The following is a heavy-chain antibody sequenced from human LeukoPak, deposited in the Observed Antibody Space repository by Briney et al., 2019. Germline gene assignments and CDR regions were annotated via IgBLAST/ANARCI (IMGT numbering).Heavy chain of an antibody. V-gene: IGHV4-59*01. J-gene: IGHJ6*02. CDR1: GGSISSYY. CDR3: ARRRGAGYYGMDV. CDR2: IYYSGST. D-gene: IGHD5-24*01. Sequence: SETLSLPCTASGGSISSYYWSWIRHPPGKGLEWIGYIYYSGSTNYNPSLKSLVSISVDTSKNQFSLKLSCATAADTAVYYCARRRGAGYYGMDVWGQRTTVTASS.